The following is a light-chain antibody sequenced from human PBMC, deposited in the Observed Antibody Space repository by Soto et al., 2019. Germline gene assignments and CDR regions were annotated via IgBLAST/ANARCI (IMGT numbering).Light chain of an antibody. Sequence: EIVLTQSPGTLSLSPGERATLSCRASQSVSSSYLAWHQQKPGQAPRLLIYGASSRATGIPDRFSGSGSGTDFTLTISRLEPEDFAVYYCQQYAGSPYTFGQGTKLEIK. J-gene: IGKJ2*01. CDR1: QSVSSSY. V-gene: IGKV3-20*01. CDR2: GAS. CDR3: QQYAGSPYT.